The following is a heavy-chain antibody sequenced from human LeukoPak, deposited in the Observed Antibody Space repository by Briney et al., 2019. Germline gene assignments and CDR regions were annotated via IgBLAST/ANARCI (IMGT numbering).Heavy chain of an antibody. D-gene: IGHD3/OR15-3a*01. Sequence: PSETLSLTCAVSGGSISSSNWWSWVRQPPGKGLEWIGEIYHSGSTNYNPSLKSRVTISVDKSKNQFSLKLSSVTAADTAVYYCARVMGTGSGAFDIWGQGTMVTVSS. V-gene: IGHV4-4*02. J-gene: IGHJ3*02. CDR3: ARVMGTGSGAFDI. CDR2: IYHSGST. CDR1: GGSISSSNW.